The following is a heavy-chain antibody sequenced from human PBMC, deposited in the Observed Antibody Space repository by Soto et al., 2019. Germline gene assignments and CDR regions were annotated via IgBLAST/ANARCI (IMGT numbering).Heavy chain of an antibody. J-gene: IGHJ4*02. CDR3: AKWDSGSGRSPPLINY. V-gene: IGHV3-23*01. CDR1: GFTFSSYS. CDR2: VGGGGDDT. Sequence: EVQLLESGGGLVQPGGSLRLSCAASGFTFSSYSMNWFCPAPGKGLEWVASVGGGGDDTFYADSVKGRFTISRYDSQNTLYLQMNRLRAEDTAVYFCAKWDSGSGRSPPLINYCGQGTLVTVSS. D-gene: IGHD3-10*01.